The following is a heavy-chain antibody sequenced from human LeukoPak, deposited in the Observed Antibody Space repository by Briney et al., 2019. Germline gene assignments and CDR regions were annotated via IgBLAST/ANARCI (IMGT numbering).Heavy chain of an antibody. CDR2: IYPGDSDT. Sequence: GESLKISCKGSGYSFTNYWIGWVRQMPGKGLEWMGIIYPGDSDTRYSPSFQGQVTISADKSISTAYLQWSSLKASDTAMYYCARRGSGSYESGYYYYYGMDVWGQGTTVTVSS. V-gene: IGHV5-51*01. D-gene: IGHD1-26*01. J-gene: IGHJ6*02. CDR1: GYSFTNYW. CDR3: ARRGSGSYESGYYYYYGMDV.